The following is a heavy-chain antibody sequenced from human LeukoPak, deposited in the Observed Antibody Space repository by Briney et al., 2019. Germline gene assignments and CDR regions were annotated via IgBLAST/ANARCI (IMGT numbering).Heavy chain of an antibody. J-gene: IGHJ4*02. CDR1: GFTFSSYS. CDR3: ARDQHPQWGDGGELLDY. V-gene: IGHV3-48*04. Sequence: QPGGSLRLSCAASGFTFSSYSMNWVRQAPGKGLEWVSYISSSSSTIYYADSVKGRFTISRDNAKNSLYLQMNSLRAEDTAVYYCARDQHPQWGDGGELLDYWGQGTLVTVSS. D-gene: IGHD3-16*01. CDR2: ISSSSSTI.